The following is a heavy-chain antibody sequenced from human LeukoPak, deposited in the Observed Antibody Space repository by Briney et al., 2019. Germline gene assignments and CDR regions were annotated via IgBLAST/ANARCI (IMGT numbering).Heavy chain of an antibody. CDR2: IYYSGST. CDR3: ARKVVVVTARYGYNWFDP. D-gene: IGHD2-21*02. CDR1: GGSISSSSYY. J-gene: IGHJ5*02. Sequence: PSETLSLTCTVPGGSISSSSYYWGWIRQPPGKGLEWIGSIYYSGSTYYNPSLKSRVTISVDTSKNQFSLKLSSVTAADTAVYYCARKVVVVTARYGYNWFDPWGQGTLVTVSS. V-gene: IGHV4-39*01.